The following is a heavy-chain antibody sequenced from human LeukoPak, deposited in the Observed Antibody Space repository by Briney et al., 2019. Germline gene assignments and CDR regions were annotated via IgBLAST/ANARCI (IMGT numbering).Heavy chain of an antibody. CDR3: ARGYNWNDFPEVDY. J-gene: IGHJ4*02. Sequence: ASVKVSCKASGYTFTRYAMNWVRQAPGQGLEWMGWISAYNGNTNYAQKLQGRVTMTTDTSTSTAYMELRSLRSDDTAVYYCARGYNWNDFPEVDYWGQGTLVTVSS. CDR1: GYTFTRYA. CDR2: ISAYNGNT. V-gene: IGHV1-18*01. D-gene: IGHD1-1*01.